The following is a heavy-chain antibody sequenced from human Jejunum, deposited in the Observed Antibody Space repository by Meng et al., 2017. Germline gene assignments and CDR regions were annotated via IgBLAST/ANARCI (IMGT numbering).Heavy chain of an antibody. V-gene: IGHV3-74*01. CDR3: AILGAREPTVTPTAGDDY. Sequence: GESLKLSCAASGFTFSSYWMHWVRQAPGKGLVWVSRINGDGSSIPYADSVKGRFTISRDNAKNILYLQMNSVRAEDTAVYHCAILGAREPTVTPTAGDDYWGQGRLVTVSS. D-gene: IGHD4-17*01. CDR1: GFTFSSYW. J-gene: IGHJ4*02. CDR2: INGDGSSI.